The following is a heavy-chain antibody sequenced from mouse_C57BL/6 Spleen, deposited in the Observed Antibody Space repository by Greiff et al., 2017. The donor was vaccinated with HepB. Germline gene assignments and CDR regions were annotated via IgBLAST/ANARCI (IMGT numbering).Heavy chain of an antibody. V-gene: IGHV3-6*01. Sequence: EVQVVESGPGLVKPSQSLSLTCSVTGYSITSGYYWNWIRQFPGNKLEWMGYISYDGSNNYNPSLKNRIPITRDTSKNQFFLKLNSVTTEDTATYYCARDAMDYWGQGTSVTVSS. J-gene: IGHJ4*01. CDR2: ISYDGSN. CDR1: GYSITSGYY. CDR3: ARDAMDY.